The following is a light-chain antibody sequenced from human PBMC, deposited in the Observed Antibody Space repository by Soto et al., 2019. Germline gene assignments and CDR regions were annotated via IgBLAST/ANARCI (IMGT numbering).Light chain of an antibody. Sequence: SYELTQPPSVAVAPGKTARITCGGNNVRSKSVNWYQQKPGQAPVLVIYYDSDQPSGIPERFSGSNSGNTATLTISRVEAGDVAYYYCQVWDSSSDHVVFGGGTKLTVL. CDR3: QVWDSSSDHVV. CDR1: NVRSKS. J-gene: IGLJ2*01. CDR2: YDS. V-gene: IGLV3-21*04.